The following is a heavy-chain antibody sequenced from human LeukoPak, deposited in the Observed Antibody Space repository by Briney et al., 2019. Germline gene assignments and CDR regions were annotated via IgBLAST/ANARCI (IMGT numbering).Heavy chain of an antibody. J-gene: IGHJ4*02. V-gene: IGHV3-9*01. CDR3: AKDSFNKVAGTGGLDY. D-gene: IGHD6-19*01. Sequence: SLRLSCAASGFTFDDYAMHWVRQAPGKGLEWVSVISWNSGSIGYADSVKGRFTISRDNAKNSLYLQMDSLRAEDTALYYCAKDSFNKVAGTGGLDYWGQGTLVTVSS. CDR1: GFTFDDYA. CDR2: ISWNSGSI.